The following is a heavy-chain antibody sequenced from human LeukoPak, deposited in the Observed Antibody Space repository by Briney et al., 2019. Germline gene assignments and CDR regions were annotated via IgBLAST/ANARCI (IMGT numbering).Heavy chain of an antibody. V-gene: IGHV4-34*01. CDR1: GGSISSYY. CDR3: ASRTGIAAAAPGGWFDP. J-gene: IGHJ5*02. Sequence: SETLSLTCTVSGGSISSYYWSWIRQPPGKGLEWIGEINHSGSTNYNPSLKSRVTISVDTSKNQFSLKLSSVTAADTAVYYCASRTGIAAAAPGGWFDPWGQGTLVTVSS. D-gene: IGHD6-13*01. CDR2: INHSGST.